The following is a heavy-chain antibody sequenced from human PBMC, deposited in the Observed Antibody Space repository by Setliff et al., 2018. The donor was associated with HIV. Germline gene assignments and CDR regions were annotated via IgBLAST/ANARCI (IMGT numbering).Heavy chain of an antibody. CDR1: GGSISSSSYY. Sequence: SETLSLTCTVSGGSISSSSYYWGWIRQPPGKGLEWIGSIHYKGNIDYNASLKSRLAISSDTSKNQFSLNLSSVIAADTAIYFCARFTVVVFGAGEPSWFDPWGQGILVTVSS. D-gene: IGHD2-15*01. V-gene: IGHV4-39*01. CDR2: IHYKGNI. J-gene: IGHJ5*02. CDR3: ARFTVVVFGAGEPSWFDP.